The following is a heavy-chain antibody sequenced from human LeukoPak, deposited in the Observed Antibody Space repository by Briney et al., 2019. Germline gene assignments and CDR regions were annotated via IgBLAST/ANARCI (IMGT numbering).Heavy chain of an antibody. CDR2: ISYDGSNK. J-gene: IGHJ3*02. V-gene: IGHV3-30*04. CDR3: MASYDAFDI. Sequence: PGRSLRLSCAASGFTFSSYAMHWVRQAPGKGLEWVAVISYDGSNKYYADSVKGRFTISRDNSKNTLYLQMNSLRAEDTAVYYCMASYDAFDIWGQGTMVTVSS. CDR1: GFTFSSYA. D-gene: IGHD1-26*01.